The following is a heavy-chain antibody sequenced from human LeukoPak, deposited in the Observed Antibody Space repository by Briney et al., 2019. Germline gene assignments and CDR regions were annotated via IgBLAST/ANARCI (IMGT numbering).Heavy chain of an antibody. Sequence: SETLSLTCTVSGGSISSSSYYWGWIRQPPGKGLEWIGSIYYSGSTYYNPSLKSRVTISVDTSKNQFSLKLSSVTAADTAVYYCARDLSYYYDSSSPEGYFDYWGQGTLVTVSS. V-gene: IGHV4-39*07. CDR2: IYYSGST. J-gene: IGHJ4*02. D-gene: IGHD3-22*01. CDR1: GGSISSSSYY. CDR3: ARDLSYYYDSSSPEGYFDY.